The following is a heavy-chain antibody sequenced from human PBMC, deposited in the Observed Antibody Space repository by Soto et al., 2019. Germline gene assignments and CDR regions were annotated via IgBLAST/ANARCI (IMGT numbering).Heavy chain of an antibody. Sequence: GGSLRLSCAASGFTFSSYAMHWVRQAPGKGLEWVAVISYDGSNKYYADSVKGRFTISRDNSKNTLYLQMNSLRAEDTAVYYCARDLQGTYGSGPPHLYGMDVWGQGTTVTVSS. CDR1: GFTFSSYA. D-gene: IGHD3-10*01. V-gene: IGHV3-30*04. CDR3: ARDLQGTYGSGPPHLYGMDV. CDR2: ISYDGSNK. J-gene: IGHJ6*02.